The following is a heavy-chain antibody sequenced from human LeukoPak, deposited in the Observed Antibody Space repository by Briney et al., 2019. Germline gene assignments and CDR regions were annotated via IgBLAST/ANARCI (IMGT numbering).Heavy chain of an antibody. CDR3: ARHNSYYFMDV. J-gene: IGHJ6*03. Sequence: SETLSLICTVSGGSVSDHYWSWIRQSPGKGLEWIGYFYYSGSTNYNPSLNGRVTLSVDTSKNHFPLKLTSVTAADTAVYYCARHNSYYFMDVWGKGTTVTVSS. V-gene: IGHV4-59*08. CDR2: FYYSGST. CDR1: GGSVSDHY.